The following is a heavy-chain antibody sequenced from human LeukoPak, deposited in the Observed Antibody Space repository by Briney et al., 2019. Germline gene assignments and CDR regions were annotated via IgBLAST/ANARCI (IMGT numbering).Heavy chain of an antibody. J-gene: IGHJ4*02. CDR3: ARGHDEWSDDY. D-gene: IGHD3-3*01. CDR2: IIPIFGTA. V-gene: IGHV1-69*05. Sequence: ASVKVSCKASGYTFTGYYMHWVRQAPGQGLEWMGRIIPIFGTANYAQKFQGRVTITTDESTSTAYMELSSLRSEDTAVYYCARGHDEWSDDYRGQGTLVTVSS. CDR1: GYTFTGYY.